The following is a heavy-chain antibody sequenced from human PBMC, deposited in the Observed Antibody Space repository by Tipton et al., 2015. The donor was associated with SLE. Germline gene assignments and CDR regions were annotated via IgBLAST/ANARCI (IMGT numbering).Heavy chain of an antibody. D-gene: IGHD3-16*02. J-gene: IGHJ4*02. CDR1: GDTISDLY. Sequence: TLSLNCTVSGDTISDLYWSWIRQPPGKGLEGFGSIYYSGSTYYNPSPKSRVTISVDTSKNQFSLKLSSVTAADTAGYYCARGAGLSVDYWGQGTLVTVSS. CDR2: IYYSGST. CDR3: ARGAGLSVDY. V-gene: IGHV4-59*11.